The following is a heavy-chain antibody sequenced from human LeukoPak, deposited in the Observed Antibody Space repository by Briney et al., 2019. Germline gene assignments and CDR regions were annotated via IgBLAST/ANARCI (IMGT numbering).Heavy chain of an antibody. CDR2: INPSGGST. Sequence: GASVKVSCKASGYTFTGYYMHWVRQAPGQGLEWMRIINPSGGSTSYAQKFQGRVTMTRDTSTSTVYMELSSLRSEDTAVYYCARDQYDSSGYYYGAFDIWGQGTMVTVSS. CDR1: GYTFTGYY. CDR3: ARDQYDSSGYYYGAFDI. V-gene: IGHV1-46*01. D-gene: IGHD3-22*01. J-gene: IGHJ3*02.